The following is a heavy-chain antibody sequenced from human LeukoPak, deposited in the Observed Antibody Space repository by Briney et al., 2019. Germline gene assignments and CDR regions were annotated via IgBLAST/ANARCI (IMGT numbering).Heavy chain of an antibody. CDR3: AKDRVPYCSGGSCYHPGGDY. CDR1: GFTFSSYG. CDR2: ISYDGSNK. J-gene: IGHJ4*02. D-gene: IGHD2-15*01. V-gene: IGHV3-30*18. Sequence: GGSLRLSCAASGFTFSSYGMHWVRQAPGKGLEWVAVISYDGSNKYYADSVKGRFTISRDNSKNTLYLQMNSLRAEDTAVYHCAKDRVPYCSGGSCYHPGGDYWGQGTLVTVSS.